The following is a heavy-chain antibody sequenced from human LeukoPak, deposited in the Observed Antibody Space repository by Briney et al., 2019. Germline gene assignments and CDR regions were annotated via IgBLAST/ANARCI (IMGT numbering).Heavy chain of an antibody. J-gene: IGHJ4*02. CDR1: GYTFTTYA. D-gene: IGHD4-17*01. Sequence: ASVKVSCKASGYTFTTYAMNWVRQAPGQGLEWMGWINPNSGGTNYAQKFQGRVTMTRDTSISTAYMELSRLRSDDTAVYYCARGVTTATTGYFDYWGQGTLVTVSS. CDR3: ARGVTTATTGYFDY. V-gene: IGHV1-2*02. CDR2: INPNSGGT.